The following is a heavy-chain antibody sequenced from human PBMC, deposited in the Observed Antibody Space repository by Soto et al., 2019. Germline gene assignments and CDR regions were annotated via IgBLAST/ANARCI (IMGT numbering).Heavy chain of an antibody. D-gene: IGHD3-16*01. CDR1: ARPMSSRY. CDR2: VFYGGT. Sequence: PSETLSRTSSGSARPMSSRYWVGIRQSPATGLEWLAYVFYGGTDYKPSLGGRVSMSVETSKSQFSLKLTSVTVADTAVYYCASYRGALYFESWGPGILVTVS. CDR3: ASYRGALYFES. J-gene: IGHJ4*02. V-gene: IGHV4-59*11.